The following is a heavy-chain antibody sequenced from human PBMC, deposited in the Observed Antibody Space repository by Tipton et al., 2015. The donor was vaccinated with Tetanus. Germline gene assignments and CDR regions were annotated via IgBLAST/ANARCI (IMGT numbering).Heavy chain of an antibody. D-gene: IGHD5-12*01. CDR3: VRGRGLGAYSFGFEH. V-gene: IGHV4-30-4*01. CDR1: GASINNSPYF. CDR2: IYYSGST. J-gene: IGHJ4*02. Sequence: TLSLTCTVSGASINNSPYFWNWIRQLPGKGLEWIGYIYYSGSTFYNPSLKSRLSMSVDTSKNQFSLKLISVTAADTAVYFCVRGRGLGAYSFGFEHWGQGALVTVSS.